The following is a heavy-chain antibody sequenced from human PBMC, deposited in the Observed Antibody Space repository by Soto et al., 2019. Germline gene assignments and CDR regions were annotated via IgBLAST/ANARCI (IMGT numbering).Heavy chain of an antibody. CDR2: INHSGST. D-gene: IGHD2-21*02. Sequence: PSETLSLTCAVYGGSFSGYYWTWIRQPPGTGLEWIGEINHSGSTNYNPSLESRVTISVDTSKNQFSLKLSSVTAADTAVYYCAREQGDSNWFDPWGQGTLVTVSS. CDR3: AREQGDSNWFDP. CDR1: GGSFSGYY. V-gene: IGHV4-34*01. J-gene: IGHJ5*02.